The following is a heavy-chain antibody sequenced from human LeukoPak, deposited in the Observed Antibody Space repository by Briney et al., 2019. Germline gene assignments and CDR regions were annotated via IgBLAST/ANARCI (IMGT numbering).Heavy chain of an antibody. J-gene: IGHJ4*02. V-gene: IGHV4-30-2*01. Sequence: SETLSLTCALSGGSISSGGYSWSWIRQPPGKGLEWIGYIYQNGNTYYNPSLKSRVTISVDRSKNQFSLNLSSVTAADTAVYYCGRGGIAAAASGIDYWGQGTLVAVSS. CDR1: GGSISSGGYS. CDR3: GRGGIAAAASGIDY. D-gene: IGHD6-13*01. CDR2: IYQNGNT.